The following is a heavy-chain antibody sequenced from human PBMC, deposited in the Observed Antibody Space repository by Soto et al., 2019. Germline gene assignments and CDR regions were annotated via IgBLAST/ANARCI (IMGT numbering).Heavy chain of an antibody. J-gene: IGHJ4*02. CDR2: ISGSGGST. CDR1: GFTFSSYA. Sequence: EVQLLESGGGLVQPGGSLRLSCAASGFTFSSYAMSWVRQAPGKGLGWVSAISGSGGSTYYADSVKGRFTISRDNSKNTLYLQMNSLRAEDTAVYYCAKPPGSSSWWQLGYWGQGTLVTVSS. D-gene: IGHD6-13*01. V-gene: IGHV3-23*01. CDR3: AKPPGSSSWWQLGY.